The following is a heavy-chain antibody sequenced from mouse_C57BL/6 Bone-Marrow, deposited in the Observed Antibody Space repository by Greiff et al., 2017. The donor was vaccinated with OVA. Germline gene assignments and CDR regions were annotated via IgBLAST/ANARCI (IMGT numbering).Heavy chain of an antibody. Sequence: DVKLVESGGGLVKPGGSLKLSCAASGFTFSSYAMSWVRQTPEKRLEWVATISDGGSYTYYPDNVKGRFTISRDNAKNNLYLQMSHLKSEDTAMYYCARGGEYYGSSSFYAMDYWGQGTSVTVSS. J-gene: IGHJ4*01. D-gene: IGHD1-1*01. CDR2: ISDGGSYT. CDR1: GFTFSSYA. CDR3: ARGGEYYGSSSFYAMDY. V-gene: IGHV5-4*03.